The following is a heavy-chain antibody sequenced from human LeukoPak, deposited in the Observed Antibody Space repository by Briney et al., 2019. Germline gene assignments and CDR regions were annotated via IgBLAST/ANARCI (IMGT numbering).Heavy chain of an antibody. Sequence: GRSLRLSCAASGFSFSNFYMTWVRQAPGKGLEWVANIKRDGSDKYYVDSVKGRFTISRDNAHNSLYLQMNSLRAEDTAVYYCARDPYDKIGYGAFDIWGQGTRVTVSS. D-gene: IGHD5-18*01. CDR2: IKRDGSDK. J-gene: IGHJ3*02. CDR3: ARDPYDKIGYGAFDI. CDR1: GFSFSNFY. V-gene: IGHV3-7*01.